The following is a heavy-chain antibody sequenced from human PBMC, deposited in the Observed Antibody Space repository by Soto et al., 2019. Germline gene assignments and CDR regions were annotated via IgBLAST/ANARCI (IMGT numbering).Heavy chain of an antibody. CDR3: ARGRSTWIDAFDI. CDR1: GGSISSYY. D-gene: IGHD5-12*01. V-gene: IGHV4-59*01. CDR2: IYYSGST. J-gene: IGHJ3*02. Sequence: PSETLSLTCTVSGGSISSYYWSWIRQPPGKGLEWIGYIYYSGSTNYNPSLKSRVTISVDTSKSQFSLKLSSVTAADTAVYYCARGRSTWIDAFDIWGQGTMVTVSS.